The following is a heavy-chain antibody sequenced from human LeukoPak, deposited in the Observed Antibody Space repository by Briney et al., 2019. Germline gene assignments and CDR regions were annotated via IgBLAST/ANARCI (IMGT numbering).Heavy chain of an antibody. D-gene: IGHD3-3*01. J-gene: IGHJ4*02. V-gene: IGHV3-7*01. CDR3: ARELDDFWSGFDY. Sequence: GGSLRLSCAASGLAFSSCGMHWVRQAPGKGLEWVANIKQDGSEKYYVDSVKGRFTISRDNAKNSLYLQMNSLRAEDTAVYYCARELDDFWSGFDYWGQGTLVTVSS. CDR1: GLAFSSCG. CDR2: IKQDGSEK.